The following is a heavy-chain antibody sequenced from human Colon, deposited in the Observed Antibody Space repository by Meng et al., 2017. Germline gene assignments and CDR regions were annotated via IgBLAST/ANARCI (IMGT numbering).Heavy chain of an antibody. V-gene: IGHV3-30*01. CDR1: GLNLGIYT. J-gene: IGHJ5*02. D-gene: IGHD3-10*01. Sequence: QVHVGGSGGGMVQSGGSLGLSCAVSGLNLGIYTMHWVRQAPGKGLEWVSVISYNGGHIYYADSVKGRFTISRDNSRSSVYLQMNSLRDEDTAVYYCASHGGGAWGLGTLVTVFS. CDR2: ISYNGGHI. CDR3: ASHGGGA.